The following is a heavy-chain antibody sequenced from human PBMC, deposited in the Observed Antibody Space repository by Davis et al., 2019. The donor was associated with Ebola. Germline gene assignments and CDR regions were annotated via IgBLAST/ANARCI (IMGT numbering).Heavy chain of an antibody. CDR3: AREIGVAVPGVMKDAFDI. Sequence: ASVKVSCKASGYSFTHYSFSWVRQAPGQGLEWMGWVSGNNGKTDYAQKFQGRVTMTTDTSTSTAYMELRSLTSDDTAVYYCAREIGVAVPGVMKDAFDIWGQGTVATVSS. V-gene: IGHV1-18*01. D-gene: IGHD2-2*01. CDR1: GYSFTHYS. CDR2: VSGNNGKT. J-gene: IGHJ3*02.